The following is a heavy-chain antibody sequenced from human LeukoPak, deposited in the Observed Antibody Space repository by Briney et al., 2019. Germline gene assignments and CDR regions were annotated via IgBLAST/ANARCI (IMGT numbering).Heavy chain of an antibody. V-gene: IGHV3-7*03. CDR3: ARDSSPYCGADCYSDAFDL. CDR1: GFNFGGHL. J-gene: IGHJ3*01. CDR2: IKKEEQTK. D-gene: IGHD2-21*02. Sequence: WGALGISFAAPGFNFGGHLVTLGRQAPGQGVEVVANIKKEEQTKHYVDSVKGRFTISRDNAKNLLYLQMNSLRAEDTAVYYCARDSSPYCGADCYSDAFDLWGQGTMVTVSS.